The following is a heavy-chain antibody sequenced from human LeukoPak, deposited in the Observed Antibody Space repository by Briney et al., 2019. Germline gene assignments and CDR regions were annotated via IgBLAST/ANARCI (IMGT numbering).Heavy chain of an antibody. CDR1: GFIFSDYY. J-gene: IGHJ6*03. CDR2: ISSSGRTT. V-gene: IGHV3-11*04. Sequence: PGGSLRLSCAASGFIFSDYYMSWFRQAPGKGLEWVSYISSSGRTTYYSVSVKGRFTISRDNAKNSLYLQMNSLRAQDTAVYYCARDYDSTGDERDYYYYMDVWGKGTTVTVSS. D-gene: IGHD3-22*01. CDR3: ARDYDSTGDERDYYYYMDV.